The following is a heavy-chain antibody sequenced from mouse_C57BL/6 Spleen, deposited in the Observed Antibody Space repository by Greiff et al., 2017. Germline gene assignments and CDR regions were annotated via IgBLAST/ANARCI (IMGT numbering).Heavy chain of an antibody. CDR3: TVVAEDYAMDY. CDR2: IDPETGGT. J-gene: IGHJ4*01. D-gene: IGHD1-1*01. V-gene: IGHV1-15*01. CDR1: GYTFTDYE. Sequence: QVQLQQSGAELVRPGASVTLSCKASGYTFTDYEMHWVKQTPVHGLEWIGAIDPETGGTAYNQKFKGKAILTADKSSSTAYMELRSLTSEDSAVYYCTVVAEDYAMDYWGQGTSVTVSS.